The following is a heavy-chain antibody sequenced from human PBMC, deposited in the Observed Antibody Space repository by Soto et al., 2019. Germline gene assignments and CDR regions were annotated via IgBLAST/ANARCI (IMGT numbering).Heavy chain of an antibody. J-gene: IGHJ5*02. CDR3: ATTVVVAATRGLDP. D-gene: IGHD2-15*01. Sequence: SETLSLTCTVSGGSISSGDFYWSWIRQPPGRGLEWIAYISYSGSTYYKTSLKSRVTISVDTSKNQFSLKLSSVTAADTAVYYCATTVVVAATRGLDPWGQGTLVTVSS. CDR2: ISYSGST. CDR1: GGSISSGDFY. V-gene: IGHV4-30-4*01.